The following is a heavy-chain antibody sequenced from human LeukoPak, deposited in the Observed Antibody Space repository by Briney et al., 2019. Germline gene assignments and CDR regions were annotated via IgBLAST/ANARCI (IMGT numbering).Heavy chain of an antibody. D-gene: IGHD2-15*01. V-gene: IGHV4-59*08. Sequence: WETLSLTCTVSGGSISSYYWSWIRQPPGKGLEWIGYIYYSGSTNYNPSLKSRVTISVDTSKNQFSLKLTSVTAADTAVYYCASLPGSGHDAFDIWGQGTMVTVSS. CDR1: GGSISSYY. J-gene: IGHJ3*02. CDR3: ASLPGSGHDAFDI. CDR2: IYYSGST.